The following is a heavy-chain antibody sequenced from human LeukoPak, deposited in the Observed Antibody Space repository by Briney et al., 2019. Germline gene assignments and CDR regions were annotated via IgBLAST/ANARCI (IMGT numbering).Heavy chain of an antibody. CDR1: GFTLSSYA. J-gene: IGHJ4*02. D-gene: IGHD5-12*01. Sequence: PGWSLRLSCAASGFTLSSYAMSWVRQAPGKGLEWVSSISASGGGTYYADSVKGRFTISRDTSKNTLYLQMNSLRAEDTAVYYCAPLAATTDYWGQGTLVTVSS. CDR3: APLAATTDY. CDR2: ISASGGGT. V-gene: IGHV3-23*01.